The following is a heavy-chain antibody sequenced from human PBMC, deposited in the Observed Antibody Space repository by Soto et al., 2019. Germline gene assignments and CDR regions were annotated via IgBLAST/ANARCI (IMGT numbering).Heavy chain of an antibody. J-gene: IGHJ4*02. CDR1: GFTFSNAW. D-gene: IGHD5-18*01. V-gene: IGHV3-15*01. CDR3: TTSGSDTTMVNYFAY. CDR2: IKSKTDDEAT. Sequence: EVQLEESGGGLVKPGGSLRLSCAASGFTFSNAWMSWVRQAPGKGLEWVGRIKSKTDDEATDYATPVKGRFTVSRDDSKNTLYLQMNSLKPEDTAVYFCTTSGSDTTMVNYFAYWGQGTLVTVSS.